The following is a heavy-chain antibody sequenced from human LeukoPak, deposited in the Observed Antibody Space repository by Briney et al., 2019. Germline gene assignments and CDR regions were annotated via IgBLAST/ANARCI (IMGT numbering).Heavy chain of an antibody. Sequence: GGSLRLSCAASGFTFSSYSMNWVRQAPGKGLEWFSSISSSSRYISYADSVKGRFTISRDNAKNSLYLQMNSLRDEDTAVYYCARVPGRGDGGYYYYYMDVWGKGTTVTVSS. V-gene: IGHV3-21*01. D-gene: IGHD1-14*01. CDR3: ARVPGRGDGGYYYYYMDV. CDR2: ISSSSRYI. CDR1: GFTFSSYS. J-gene: IGHJ6*03.